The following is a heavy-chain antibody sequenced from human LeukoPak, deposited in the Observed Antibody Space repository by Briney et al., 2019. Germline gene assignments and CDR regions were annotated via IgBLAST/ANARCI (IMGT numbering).Heavy chain of an antibody. D-gene: IGHD3-10*01. CDR3: AREDSYYYGSGSYPFDY. CDR1: GFTFSTYG. CDR2: IRSDGSNK. V-gene: IGHV3-30*02. J-gene: IGHJ4*02. Sequence: PGGSLRLSCAASGFTFSTYGMHWVRQAPGKGLEWVTFIRSDGSNKYYADSVKGRFTISRDNSKNMLYLQMNSLSAEDTAVYYCAREDSYYYGSGSYPFDYWGQGTLVTVSS.